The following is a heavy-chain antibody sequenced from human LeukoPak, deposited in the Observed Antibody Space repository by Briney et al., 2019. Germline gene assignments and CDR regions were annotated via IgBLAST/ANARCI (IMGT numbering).Heavy chain of an antibody. Sequence: PSETLTLTCIVSGDSISSSYWSWIRQPPGKGVEWIGYIYYTGSTNYTHSLRSRVTISIDTSKNQFSLKLSSVSAADTAVYYCARVSRASLWLPLDSWGQGTLVTVSS. CDR2: IYYTGST. D-gene: IGHD5-18*01. V-gene: IGHV4-59*08. CDR1: GDSISSSY. J-gene: IGHJ4*02. CDR3: ARVSRASLWLPLDS.